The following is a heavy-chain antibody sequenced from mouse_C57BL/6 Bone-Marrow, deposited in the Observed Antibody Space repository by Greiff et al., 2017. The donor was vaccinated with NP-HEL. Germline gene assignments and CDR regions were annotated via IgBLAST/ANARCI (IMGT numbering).Heavy chain of an antibody. J-gene: IGHJ4*01. CDR1: GYTFTSYW. CDR2: IDPSDSYT. Sequence: QVQLQQPGAELVKPGASVKLSCKASGYTFTSYWMQWVKQRPGQGLEWIGEIDPSDSYTNYNQKFKGKATLTVDTSSSTAYMQLSSLTSEDSAVYYCARSRDYDGGYAMDYWGQGTSVTVSS. D-gene: IGHD2-4*01. CDR3: ARSRDYDGGYAMDY. V-gene: IGHV1-50*01.